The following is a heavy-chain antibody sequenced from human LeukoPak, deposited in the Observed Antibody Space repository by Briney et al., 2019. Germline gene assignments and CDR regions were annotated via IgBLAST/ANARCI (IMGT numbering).Heavy chain of an antibody. CDR1: GGSISSSSYY. D-gene: IGHD4-17*01. V-gene: IGHV4-39*01. CDR3: ARHDSAPQGTVTTFLFDY. CDR2: IYYSGST. Sequence: PSETLSLTCTVSGGSISSSSYYWGWIRQPPGKGLEWIGSIYYSGSTYYNPSLKSRVTISVDTSQNQFSLKLSSVTAADTAVYYCARHDSAPQGTVTTFLFDYWGQGTLVTVSS. J-gene: IGHJ4*02.